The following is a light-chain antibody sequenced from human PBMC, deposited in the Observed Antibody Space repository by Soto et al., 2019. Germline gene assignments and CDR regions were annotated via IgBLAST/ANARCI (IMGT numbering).Light chain of an antibody. J-gene: IGLJ2*01. Sequence: QSVLTQPRSVSGSPGQSVTISCTGTSSDVGGYNYVSWYQQHPGKAPKLMIYDVSKRPSGVPDRFSGSKSGNTASLTISRLQAEDEADYYCCSYAGSYTLVFGGWTNVTVL. CDR1: SSDVGGYNY. CDR2: DVS. CDR3: CSYAGSYTLV. V-gene: IGLV2-11*01.